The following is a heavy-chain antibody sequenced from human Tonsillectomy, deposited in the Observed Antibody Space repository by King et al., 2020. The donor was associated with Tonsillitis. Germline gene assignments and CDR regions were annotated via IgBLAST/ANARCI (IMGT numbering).Heavy chain of an antibody. D-gene: IGHD3-10*01. V-gene: IGHV4-30-4*07. Sequence: QLQESGPGLVKPSQTLSLTCAVSGGSISSGGYSWSWIRQPPGKGLEWIGYIYYSGSTYYNPSLKSRVTMSVDTSKNQFSLKLSSVTAADTAVYYCARDRGSGGRGGGWYFDLWGRGTLVTVSS. CDR3: ARDRGSGGRGGGWYFDL. J-gene: IGHJ2*01. CDR2: IYYSGST. CDR1: GGSISSGGYS.